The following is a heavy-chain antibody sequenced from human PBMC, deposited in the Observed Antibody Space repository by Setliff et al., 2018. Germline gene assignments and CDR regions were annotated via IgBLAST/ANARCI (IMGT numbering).Heavy chain of an antibody. CDR3: ARAQVVFAISAPVWYFEV. CDR2: INHRGST. V-gene: IGHV4-34*01. Sequence: PSETLSLTCAVYGDSLSDYYWSWIRQAPGKGPEWIEEINHRGSTNYSPSLRSRVTMSVDTSKKQLSLKLSSVTAADTAVYYCARAQVVFAISAPVWYFEVWGRGTQVTVSS. CDR1: GDSLSDYY. J-gene: IGHJ2*01. D-gene: IGHD2-21*01.